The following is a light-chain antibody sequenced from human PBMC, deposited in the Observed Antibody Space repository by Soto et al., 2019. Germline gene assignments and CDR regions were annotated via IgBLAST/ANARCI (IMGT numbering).Light chain of an antibody. Sequence: QSALTQPPSVSGSPGQSVTISCTGTSSDVGKNDRVSWYQQPPGTAPRLIKYEVNNRPSGVPASFSGSKSGNTASLTISGLQAEDEADYFCSSYTSASRYVFGAGTKVTVL. V-gene: IGLV2-18*02. CDR1: SSDVGKNDR. CDR3: SSYTSASRYV. J-gene: IGLJ1*01. CDR2: EVN.